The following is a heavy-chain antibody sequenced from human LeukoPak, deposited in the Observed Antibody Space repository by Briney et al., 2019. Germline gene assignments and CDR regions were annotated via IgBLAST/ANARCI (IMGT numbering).Heavy chain of an antibody. J-gene: IGHJ3*02. V-gene: IGHV5-51*01. CDR3: ARLTVRGYYDSSGYPSDAFDI. CDR1: GYSFTSCS. D-gene: IGHD3-22*01. Sequence: GESLKISCKGSGYSFTSCSIGWVRQMPGKGLEWMGIIYPGDSDTRYSPSFQGQVTISADKSISTAYLQWSSLKASDTAMYYCARLTVRGYYDSSGYPSDAFDIWGQGTMVTVPS. CDR2: IYPGDSDT.